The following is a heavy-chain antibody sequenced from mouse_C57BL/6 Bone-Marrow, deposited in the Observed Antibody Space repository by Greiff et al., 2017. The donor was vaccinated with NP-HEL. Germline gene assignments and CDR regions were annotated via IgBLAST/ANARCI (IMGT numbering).Heavy chain of an antibody. J-gene: IGHJ2*01. CDR2: IYPRSGNT. Sequence: VKLMESGAELARPGASVKLSCKASGYTFTSYGISWVKQRTGQGLEWIGEIYPRSGNTYYNEKFKGKATLTADKSSSTAYMELRSLTSEDSAVYICAREGYYFDYWGQGTTLTVSS. CDR3: AREGYYFDY. CDR1: GYTFTSYG. V-gene: IGHV1-81*01.